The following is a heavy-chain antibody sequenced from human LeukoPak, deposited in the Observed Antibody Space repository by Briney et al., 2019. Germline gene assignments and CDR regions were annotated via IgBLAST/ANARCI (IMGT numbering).Heavy chain of an antibody. Sequence: PGGSLRLSCAASGFTFSSYAMSWARQAPGKGLEWVSAISGSGGTTYYADSVKGRFTISRDNSMDTLYVQMNSLRAEDTAMYYCAKGYCASATCYSRFDPWGQGTLVTVSS. J-gene: IGHJ5*02. D-gene: IGHD2-2*02. CDR2: ISGSGGTT. CDR3: AKGYCASATCYSRFDP. V-gene: IGHV3-23*01. CDR1: GFTFSSYA.